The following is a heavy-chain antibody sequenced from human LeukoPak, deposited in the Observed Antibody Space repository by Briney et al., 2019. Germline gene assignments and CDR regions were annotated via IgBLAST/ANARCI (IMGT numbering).Heavy chain of an antibody. J-gene: IGHJ4*02. D-gene: IGHD6-19*01. CDR2: ISGSGGST. CDR3: ARDSYSSGWYDY. Sequence: GGSLRLSCAASGFTFSSYGMSWVRQAPGKGLEWVSAISGSGGSTYYADSVKGRFTISRDNSKNTLYLQMNSLRAEDTAVYYCARDSYSSGWYDYWGQGTLVTVSS. V-gene: IGHV3-23*01. CDR1: GFTFSSYG.